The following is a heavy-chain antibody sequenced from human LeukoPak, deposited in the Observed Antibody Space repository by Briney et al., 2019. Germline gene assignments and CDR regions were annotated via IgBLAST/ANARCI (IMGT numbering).Heavy chain of an antibody. V-gene: IGHV3-73*01. D-gene: IGHD1-26*01. Sequence: PGGSLRLSCAASGFTFSGSAMHWVRQASGKGLEWVGRIRNKAKSYATEYAASVKGRFTISRDDSNNTAYLQMNSLNTEDTAVYYCTGGSFYDWWGQGTLVTVSS. CDR3: TGGSFYDW. CDR1: GFTFSGSA. J-gene: IGHJ4*02. CDR2: IRNKAKSYAT.